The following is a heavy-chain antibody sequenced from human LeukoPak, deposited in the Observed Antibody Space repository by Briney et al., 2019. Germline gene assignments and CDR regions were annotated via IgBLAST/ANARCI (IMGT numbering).Heavy chain of an antibody. Sequence: APVKVSCKASGYTFTGYYMHWVRQAPGQGLEWMGRINPNSGGTNYAQKFQGRVTMTRDTSISTAYMELSRLRSDDTAVYYCARERTVAGMVAPRRSFGFYYWGQGTLVTVSS. D-gene: IGHD1-26*01. CDR1: GYTFTGYY. V-gene: IGHV1-2*06. CDR2: INPNSGGT. J-gene: IGHJ4*02. CDR3: ARERTVAGMVAPRRSFGFYY.